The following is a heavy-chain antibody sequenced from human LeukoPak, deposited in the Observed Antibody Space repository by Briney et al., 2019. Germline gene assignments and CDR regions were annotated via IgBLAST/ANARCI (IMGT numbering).Heavy chain of an antibody. J-gene: IGHJ4*02. CDR1: GYTFTSYA. Sequence: ASVKVSCKASGYTFTSYAMHWVRQAPGQRLEWMGWIKAGNGNTKYSQEFQGRVTITRGTSASTAYMELSSLRSEDMAVYYCAGGGYSYGTRYFDYWGQGTLVTVSS. CDR3: AGGGYSYGTRYFDY. CDR2: IKAGNGNT. D-gene: IGHD5-18*01. V-gene: IGHV1-3*03.